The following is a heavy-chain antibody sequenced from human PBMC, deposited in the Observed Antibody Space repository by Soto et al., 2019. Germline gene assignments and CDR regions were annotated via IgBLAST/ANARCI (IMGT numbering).Heavy chain of an antibody. D-gene: IGHD3-3*01. CDR3: ARHPYYDFWSGYLTHFDY. CDR2: IYYSGST. CDR1: GGSISSSSYY. Sequence: SETLSLTCTVSGGSISSSSYYWGWIRQPPGKGLEWIGSIYYSGSTYYNPSLKSRVTISVDTSKNQFSLKLSSVTAADTAVYYCARHPYYDFWSGYLTHFDYWGQGTLVTVSS. V-gene: IGHV4-39*01. J-gene: IGHJ4*02.